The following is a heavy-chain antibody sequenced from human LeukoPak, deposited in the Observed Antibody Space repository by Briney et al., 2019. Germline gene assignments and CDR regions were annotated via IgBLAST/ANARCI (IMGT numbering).Heavy chain of an antibody. Sequence: SETLSLTCTVSGGSISSSVYYWGWIRQPPGKGLEWIGSIYYSGSTAYNPSLKSRVTISVDTSKNQFSLKLTSVTAADTAVYYCARRRYCTGGSCYYFDYWGQGTLVTVSS. CDR2: IYYSGST. D-gene: IGHD2-15*01. V-gene: IGHV4-39*01. CDR1: GGSISSSVYY. CDR3: ARRRYCTGGSCYYFDY. J-gene: IGHJ4*02.